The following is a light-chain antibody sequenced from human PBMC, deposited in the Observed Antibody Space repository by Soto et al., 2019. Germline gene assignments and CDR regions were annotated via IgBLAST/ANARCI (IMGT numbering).Light chain of an antibody. CDR2: GHI. V-gene: IGLV1-40*01. CDR3: QSYDSSLSGYV. J-gene: IGLJ1*01. Sequence: QPVLTQPPSVSGAPGQRVTISCTGSTSNIGAYDVQWYQQLPGTAPKLLIYGHINRPSGVPDRFSGSKSGTSASLTITGLQAEDEADYYCQSYDSSLSGYVFGSGTKVTVL. CDR1: TSNIGAYD.